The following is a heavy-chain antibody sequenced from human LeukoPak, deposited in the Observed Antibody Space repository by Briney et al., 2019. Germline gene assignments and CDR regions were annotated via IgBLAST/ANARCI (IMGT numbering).Heavy chain of an antibody. CDR1: GGSFSGYY. Sequence: PSETLSLTCAVYGGSFSGYYWSWIRQPPGKGLEWIGEINHSGSTNYNPSLKSRVTISVDTSKNQFSLKLGSVTAADTAVYYCARLGRAYGYYYWGQGTLVTVSS. J-gene: IGHJ4*02. V-gene: IGHV4-34*01. D-gene: IGHD5-18*01. CDR3: ARLGRAYGYYY. CDR2: INHSGST.